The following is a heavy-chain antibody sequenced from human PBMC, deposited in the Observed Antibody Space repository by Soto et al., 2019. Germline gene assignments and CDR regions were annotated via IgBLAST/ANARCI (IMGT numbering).Heavy chain of an antibody. J-gene: IGHJ4*02. CDR3: ASLSAPNGYAFDY. V-gene: IGHV4-4*02. Sequence: SETLSLTCAVSGGSISSSNWWNWVRQPPGKGLEWIGEIYHSGSTTYNPSLKSRVTISVDKSKNQFSLKLSSVTAADTAVYYWASLSAPNGYAFDYWGQGTLVTVSS. CDR1: GGSISSSNW. D-gene: IGHD5-18*01. CDR2: IYHSGST.